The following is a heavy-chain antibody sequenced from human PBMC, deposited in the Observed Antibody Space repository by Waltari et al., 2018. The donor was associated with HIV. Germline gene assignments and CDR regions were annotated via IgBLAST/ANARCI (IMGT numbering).Heavy chain of an antibody. CDR3: ATTSTVGRNWHFDV. CDR2: IYGGGSP. CDR1: GFTVSVWY. Sequence: EVQVVESGGSLIQHGGSLRLSCAASGFTVSVWYLTWVRQAPGKGLEWISLIYGGGSPSYADSVKGRFTLSRDTSTNTIYLQMDNLRAEDTAMYHCATTSTVGRNWHFDVWGRGSLVTVSS. J-gene: IGHJ2*01. D-gene: IGHD4-17*01. V-gene: IGHV3-53*01.